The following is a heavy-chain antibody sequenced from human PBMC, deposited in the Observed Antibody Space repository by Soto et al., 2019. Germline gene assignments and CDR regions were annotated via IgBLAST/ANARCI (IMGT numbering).Heavy chain of an antibody. CDR3: ARVRYSDNWHGLIDF. V-gene: IGHV4-30-2*01. D-gene: IGHD4-4*01. CDR1: GGSISSGAFS. J-gene: IGHJ4*02. Sequence: SGTPSLTCTVSGGSISSGAFSWSWIRQPPGRGLEWIGYIYHSGSTYYIPSLRSRVAISMDRAKNQFSLHLSSVTAEDTAVYFCARVRYSDNWHGLIDFWGLGTLVTV. CDR2: IYHSGST.